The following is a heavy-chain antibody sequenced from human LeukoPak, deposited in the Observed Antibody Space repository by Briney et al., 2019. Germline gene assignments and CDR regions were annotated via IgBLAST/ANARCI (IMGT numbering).Heavy chain of an antibody. CDR1: GGSISSYY. D-gene: IGHD3-10*01. V-gene: IGHV4-59*01. CDR2: IYYSGST. Sequence: SETLSLTCTVSGGSISSYYWSWIRQPPGKGLKWIGYIYYSGSTNYNPSLKSRVTISVDTSKNQFSLKLSSVTAADTAVYYCARVEEGFSFDYWGQGPLVTVSS. J-gene: IGHJ4*02. CDR3: ARVEEGFSFDY.